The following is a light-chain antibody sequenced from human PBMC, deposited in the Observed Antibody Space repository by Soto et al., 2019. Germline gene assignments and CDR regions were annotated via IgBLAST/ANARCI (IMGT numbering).Light chain of an antibody. V-gene: IGKV1-17*01. CDR1: QSIYTY. CDR3: LQHNSYPPT. CDR2: AAS. J-gene: IGKJ1*01. Sequence: IQLIQSPSSISAYVGYIETITCRATQSIYTYLGWYQQKPGKAPKRLIYAASSLQSGVPSRFSGSGSGTEFTLTLSSLQPEDFATYESLQHNSYPPTLGQGTKVDIK.